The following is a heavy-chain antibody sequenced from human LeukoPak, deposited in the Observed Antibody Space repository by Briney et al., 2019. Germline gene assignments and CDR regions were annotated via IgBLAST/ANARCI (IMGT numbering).Heavy chain of an antibody. CDR2: IIPILGIA. D-gene: IGHD1-26*01. J-gene: IGHJ4*02. CDR1: GGTFISYA. CDR3: AREGVGATVDY. Sequence: ASVTVSCKASGGTFISYAISWVRQAPGQGVEWMGRIIPILGIANYAQKFQGRVTITADKATSTAYMELSSLRSEDTAVYYCAREGVGATVDYWGQGTLVTVSS. V-gene: IGHV1-69*04.